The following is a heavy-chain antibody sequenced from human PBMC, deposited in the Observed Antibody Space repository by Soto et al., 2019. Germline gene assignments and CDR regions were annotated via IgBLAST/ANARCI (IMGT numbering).Heavy chain of an antibody. CDR2: ISSSGTFK. D-gene: IGHD2-15*01. CDR1: GFMFSSSA. CDR3: ARDPPHGGTSSWDADS. Sequence: PGGSLRLSCTVSGFMFSSSAMNWVRQVPGKGLQWLSSISSSGTFKSYGDSVKGRFTISRDNTKNSLFLQMNNLSGEDTGLYYCARDPPHGGTSSWDADSWGPGTLVTVSS. V-gene: IGHV3-21*01. J-gene: IGHJ4*02.